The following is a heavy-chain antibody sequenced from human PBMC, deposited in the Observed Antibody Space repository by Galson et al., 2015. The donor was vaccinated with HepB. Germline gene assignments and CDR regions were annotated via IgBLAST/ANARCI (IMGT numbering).Heavy chain of an antibody. J-gene: IGHJ4*02. CDR3: AKDRLGYQLLFNYFDS. Sequence: SLRLSCAASGFTFSSYGMHWVRQTPGKGLEWVALTSRDGSKTYYAASVEGRFTISRDNSNNTLYLQMNSLRAEDTAVYYCAKDRLGYQLLFNYFDSWGQGTLVTFSS. V-gene: IGHV3-30*18. CDR1: GFTFSSYG. D-gene: IGHD3-22*01. CDR2: TSRDGSKT.